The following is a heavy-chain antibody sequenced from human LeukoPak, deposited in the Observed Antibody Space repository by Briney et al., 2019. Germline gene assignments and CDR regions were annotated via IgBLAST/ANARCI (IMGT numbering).Heavy chain of an antibody. J-gene: IGHJ4*02. Sequence: SETLSLTCTVSGYSISSGYYWGWVRQPPAKGLEWIGNIYHAGSPYYNPSLKSRVTISVDTSKNQFSLKLSSVTAADTAVYYCARGRGVEDFLDYWGQGTLVTVSS. CDR3: ARGRGVEDFLDY. D-gene: IGHD1-26*01. CDR2: IYHAGSP. V-gene: IGHV4-38-2*02. CDR1: GYSISSGYY.